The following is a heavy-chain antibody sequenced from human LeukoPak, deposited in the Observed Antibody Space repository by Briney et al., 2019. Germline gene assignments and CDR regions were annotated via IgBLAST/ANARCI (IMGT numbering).Heavy chain of an antibody. Sequence: ASVKVSCKASGYTFTGYYMHWVRPAPGQGLEWMGWINPNSGGTNYAQKFQGRVTMTRATSISTTYMELSSLRSDDTAVYYCARGATYQLLYDFDYWGQGTLVTVSS. CDR1: GYTFTGYY. D-gene: IGHD2-2*02. J-gene: IGHJ4*02. CDR2: INPNSGGT. V-gene: IGHV1-2*02. CDR3: ARGATYQLLYDFDY.